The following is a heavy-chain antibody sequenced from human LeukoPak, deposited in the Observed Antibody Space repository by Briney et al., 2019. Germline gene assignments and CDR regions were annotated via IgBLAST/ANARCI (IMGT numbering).Heavy chain of an antibody. Sequence: GGSLRLSCAASGFTFSSYAMSWVRQAPGKGLEWVSTISSSGDSTYYADSVKGRFTISRDNSKNTLYLQINSLRAEDTAVYYFSKRSCGYFLDYWGPGTLVTVSS. D-gene: IGHD3-22*01. CDR3: SKRSCGYFLDY. V-gene: IGHV3-23*01. CDR1: GFTFSSYA. J-gene: IGHJ4*02. CDR2: ISSSGDST.